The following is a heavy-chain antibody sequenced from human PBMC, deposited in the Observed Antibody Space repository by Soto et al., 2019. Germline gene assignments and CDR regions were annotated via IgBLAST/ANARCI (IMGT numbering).Heavy chain of an antibody. V-gene: IGHV3-33*01. Sequence: PGGSLRLSCAASGFTFSSYGMHWVRQAPGKGLEWVAVIWYDGSNKYYADSVKGRFTISRDNSKNTLYLQMNSLRAEDTAVYYCARDTRYFDWLYYYYGMDGWGQGTTVTVSS. CDR2: IWYDGSNK. D-gene: IGHD3-9*01. CDR1: GFTFSSYG. J-gene: IGHJ6*02. CDR3: ARDTRYFDWLYYYYGMDG.